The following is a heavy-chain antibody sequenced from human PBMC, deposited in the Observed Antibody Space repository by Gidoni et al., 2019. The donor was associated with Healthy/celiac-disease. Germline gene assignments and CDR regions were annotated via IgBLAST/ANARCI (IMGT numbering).Heavy chain of an antibody. D-gene: IGHD1-26*01. CDR3: TTPSSHSGSYSLRNYYGMDV. V-gene: IGHV3-15*01. CDR1: GFTFSNAW. Sequence: EVQLVESGGGLVKPGGSLRLSCAASGFTFSNAWMSWVRQAPGKGLEWVGRIKSKTDGGTTDYAAPVKGRFTISRDDSKNTLYLQMNSLKTEDTAVYYCTTPSSHSGSYSLRNYYGMDVWGQGTTVTVSS. CDR2: IKSKTDGGTT. J-gene: IGHJ6*02.